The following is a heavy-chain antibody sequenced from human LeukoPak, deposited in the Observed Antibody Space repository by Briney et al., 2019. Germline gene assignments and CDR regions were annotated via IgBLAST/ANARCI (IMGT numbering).Heavy chain of an antibody. CDR2: ISAYNGNT. Sequence: ASVKVSCKASGYTFTSYGISWARQAPGQGLEWMGWISAYNGNTNYAQKLQGRVTMTTDTSTSTAYMELRSLRSDDTAVYYCARIDYGDYSRGYWGQGTLVTVSS. CDR1: GYTFTSYG. CDR3: ARIDYGDYSRGY. D-gene: IGHD4-17*01. J-gene: IGHJ4*02. V-gene: IGHV1-18*01.